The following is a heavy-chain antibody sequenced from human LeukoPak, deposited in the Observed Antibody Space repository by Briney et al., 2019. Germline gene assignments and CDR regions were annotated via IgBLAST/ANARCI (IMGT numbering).Heavy chain of an antibody. CDR1: GYTFTGYY. CDR3: AREFEGATSLGY. V-gene: IGHV1-2*02. Sequence: ASVKVSCKASGYTFTGYYMHWVRQAPGQGLEWMGWINPNSGGTNYAQKFQGRVTMTRDTSISTAYMELSRLRSEDTAVYYCAREFEGATSLGYWGQGTLVTVSS. D-gene: IGHD1-26*01. J-gene: IGHJ4*02. CDR2: INPNSGGT.